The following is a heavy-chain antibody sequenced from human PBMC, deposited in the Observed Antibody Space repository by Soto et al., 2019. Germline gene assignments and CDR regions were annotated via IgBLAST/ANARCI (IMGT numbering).Heavy chain of an antibody. CDR3: ARDSSGYDYIWGSYRYRLPDY. J-gene: IGHJ4*02. D-gene: IGHD3-16*02. CDR2: IWYDGSNK. V-gene: IGHV3-33*01. CDR1: GFTFSSYG. Sequence: QVQLVESGGGVVQPGRSLRLSCAASGFTFSSYGMHWVRQAPGKGLEWVAVIWYDGSNKYYADSVKGRFTISRDNSKNTLYLQMNSLRAEDTAVYYCARDSSGYDYIWGSYRYRLPDYWGQETLVTVSS.